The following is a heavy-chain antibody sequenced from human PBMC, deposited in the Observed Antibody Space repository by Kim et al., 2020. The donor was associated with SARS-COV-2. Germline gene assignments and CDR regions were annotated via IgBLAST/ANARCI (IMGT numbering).Heavy chain of an antibody. CDR2: INHSGST. V-gene: IGHV4-34*01. CDR3: TGLDYYGSGGYQRADKDYG. D-gene: IGHD3-10*01. CDR1: GGSFSGYY. Sequence: SETLSLTCAVYGGSFSGYYWSWIRQPPGKGLEWIGEINHSGSTNYNPYLKSRVTISVDTSKNQFSLKLSSVTAADTAVSYCTGLDYYGSGGYQRADKDYG. J-gene: IGHJ6*01.